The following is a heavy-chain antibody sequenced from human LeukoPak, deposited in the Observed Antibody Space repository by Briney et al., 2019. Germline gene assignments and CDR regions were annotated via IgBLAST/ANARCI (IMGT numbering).Heavy chain of an antibody. V-gene: IGHV3-33*01. CDR2: IWYDGSNK. CDR3: AREGITMVRGVIISHPLDY. J-gene: IGHJ4*02. D-gene: IGHD3-10*01. Sequence: GGSLRLSCAASGFTFSSYGMHWVRQALGKGLEWVAVIWYDGSNKYYADSVKGRFTISRDNSKNTLYLQMNSLRAEDTAVYYCAREGITMVRGVIISHPLDYWGQGTLVTVSS. CDR1: GFTFSSYG.